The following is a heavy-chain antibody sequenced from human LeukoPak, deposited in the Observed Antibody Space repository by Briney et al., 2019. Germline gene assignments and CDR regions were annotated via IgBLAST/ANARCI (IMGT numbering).Heavy chain of an antibody. CDR3: AKDGEPDPIAARPGIDY. CDR2: ISGSGGST. CDR1: GFTFSSYA. J-gene: IGHJ4*02. D-gene: IGHD6-6*01. V-gene: IGHV3-23*01. Sequence: GGSLRLSCAASGFTFSSYAMSWVRQAPGKGLEWVSAISGSGGSTYYADSVKGRFTISRDNSKNTLYLQMNSLRAEDTAVYYCAKDGEPDPIAARPGIDYWGQGTLVTVSS.